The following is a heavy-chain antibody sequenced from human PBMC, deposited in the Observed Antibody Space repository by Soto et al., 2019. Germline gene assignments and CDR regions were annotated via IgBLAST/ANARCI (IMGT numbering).Heavy chain of an antibody. Sequence: EVQLVESGGCLVQPGGSLRLSCAASGFTVSSNYMSWVRQAPGKGLEWVSVIYSGGSTYYADSVKGRFTISRDNSKNTLYLQMNSLRAEDTAVYYCARDPGAVAGTRGQGYWGQGTLVTVSS. D-gene: IGHD6-19*01. J-gene: IGHJ4*02. CDR2: IYSGGST. CDR1: GFTVSSNY. CDR3: ARDPGAVAGTRGQGY. V-gene: IGHV3-66*01.